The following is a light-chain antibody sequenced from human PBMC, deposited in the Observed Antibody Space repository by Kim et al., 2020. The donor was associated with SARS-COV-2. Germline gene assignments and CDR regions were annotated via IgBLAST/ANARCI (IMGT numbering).Light chain of an antibody. CDR1: QDISNY. CDR3: KQYDNLRYP. CDR2: DAS. Sequence: DIQMTQSPSSLSASVGDRVTITCQASQDISNYLNWYQQKPGKAPKLLIYDASNLETGVPSRFSGSGSGTDFTFTISSLQPEDIATYYCKQYDNLRYPFGQGTKLEI. V-gene: IGKV1-33*01. J-gene: IGKJ2*01.